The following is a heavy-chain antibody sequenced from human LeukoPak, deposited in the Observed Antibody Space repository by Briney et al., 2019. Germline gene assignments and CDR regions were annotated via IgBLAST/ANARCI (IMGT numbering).Heavy chain of an antibody. CDR1: GFTFMNYA. CDR2: ISDSGRNT. D-gene: IGHD3/OR15-3a*01. Sequence: GESLRLSCAASGFTFMNYAMTWVRQAPGKGLDWVSSISDSGRNTYYADSVKGRFTISRDNSKNTVFLQMNSLRAEDTAVFYRAKARDRFGLDTIDSWGQGTLVTVSS. J-gene: IGHJ4*02. CDR3: AKARDRFGLDTIDS. V-gene: IGHV3-23*01.